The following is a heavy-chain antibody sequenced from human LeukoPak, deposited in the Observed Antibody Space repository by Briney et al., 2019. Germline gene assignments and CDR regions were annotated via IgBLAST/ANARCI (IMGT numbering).Heavy chain of an antibody. V-gene: IGHV4-34*01. CDR1: GGSFSGYY. D-gene: IGHD6-19*01. Sequence: PSESLSLTCAVYGGSFSGYYWSWIRQPPGKGLEWIGEINHSGSTNYNPSLKSRVTISVDTSKNQFSLKLSSVTAADTAVYYCARRVSGWYSNCWFGPWGQGTLVTVSS. CDR2: INHSGST. CDR3: ARRVSGWYSNCWFGP. J-gene: IGHJ5*02.